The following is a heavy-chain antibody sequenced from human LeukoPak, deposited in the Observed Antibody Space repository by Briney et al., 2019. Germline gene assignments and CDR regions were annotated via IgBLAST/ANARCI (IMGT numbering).Heavy chain of an antibody. V-gene: IGHV4-39*01. CDR2: IYYSEST. CDR1: GGSISSSSYF. Sequence: SETLSPTCTVSGGSISSSSYFWGWIRQPPGRGVERNASIYYSESTHYIPAMKSRVIISVVTSNTQFSNKLRSGTAADTAVYYCARLISDYYGSGSFLRYYYYMDVWGKGTTVTISS. D-gene: IGHD3-10*01. J-gene: IGHJ6*03. CDR3: ARLISDYYGSGSFLRYYYYMDV.